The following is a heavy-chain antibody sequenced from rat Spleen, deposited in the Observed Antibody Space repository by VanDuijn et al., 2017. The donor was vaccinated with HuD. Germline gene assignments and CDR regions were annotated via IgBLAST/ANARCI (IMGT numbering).Heavy chain of an antibody. D-gene: IGHD4-3*01. Sequence: EVKLVESGGGLVQPGRSLKLSCAASGFNLNDYWMGWVRQAPKKGLEWVATIIYDGSRTYYPDSVKGRFTISRDNAKSSLYLQMNSLWSEDTATYYCAVAGYGYWGQGVVVTVSS. V-gene: IGHV5S10*01. CDR1: GFNLNDYW. J-gene: IGHJ2*01. CDR3: AVAGYGY. CDR2: IIYDGSRT.